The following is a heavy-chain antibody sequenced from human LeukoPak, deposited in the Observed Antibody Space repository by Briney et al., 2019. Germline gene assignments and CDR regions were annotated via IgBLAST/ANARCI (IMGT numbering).Heavy chain of an antibody. Sequence: GGSLRLSCAASGFTFSSYAMSWVRQAPGKGLEWVSAISGSGGSTYYAASVKGRFTISRDNSKNTLYLQMNSLRAEDTAVYYCSKDPDYDILTGYYTGGYFDYWGQGTLVTVSS. D-gene: IGHD3-9*01. J-gene: IGHJ4*02. V-gene: IGHV3-23*01. CDR1: GFTFSSYA. CDR2: ISGSGGST. CDR3: SKDPDYDILTGYYTGGYFDY.